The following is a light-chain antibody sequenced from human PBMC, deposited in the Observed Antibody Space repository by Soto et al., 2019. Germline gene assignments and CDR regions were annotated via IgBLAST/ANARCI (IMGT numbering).Light chain of an antibody. CDR3: CSYAGSSPVV. CDR1: SSDVGSYNL. CDR2: EVS. J-gene: IGLJ2*01. V-gene: IGLV2-23*02. Sequence: QSVLTQPASESGSPGQSITISCTGTSSDVGSYNLVSWYQQHPGKAPKLMIYEVSKRPSGVSNRFSGSKSGNTASLTISGLQAEDEADYYCCSYAGSSPVVFGGGTKVTVL.